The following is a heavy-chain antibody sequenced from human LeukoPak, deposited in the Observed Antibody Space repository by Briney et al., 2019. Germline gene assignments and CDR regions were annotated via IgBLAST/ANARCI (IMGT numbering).Heavy chain of an antibody. D-gene: IGHD5-12*01. CDR3: ARSRGWTDRD. CDR1: GYTFPGYY. Sequence: AAVKETFMSSGYTFPGYYMHGVRQAPGQGLEWMGWINPNSGGKNYEQKFQGRVTMTRDTSSSTAYMELSRLRSDDTAVYYCARSRGWTDRDWGQGPVTTVTS. CDR2: INPNSGGK. V-gene: IGHV1-2*02. J-gene: IGHJ1*01.